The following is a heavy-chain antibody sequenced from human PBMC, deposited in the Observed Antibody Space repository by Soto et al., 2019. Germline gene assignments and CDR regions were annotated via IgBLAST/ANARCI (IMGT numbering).Heavy chain of an antibody. Sequence: GGSLRLSCAASGFTFSSYAMYWVRQAPGKGLEWVALISHDGSKKFYADSVKGRFTISRDNSKNTLYLQMNSLRAEDTSLYLCATDIHATWLLNSWRQGTLVTVSS. D-gene: IGHD2-2*02. V-gene: IGHV3-30-3*01. CDR1: GFTFSSYA. J-gene: IGHJ4*02. CDR2: ISHDGSKK. CDR3: ATDIHATWLLNS.